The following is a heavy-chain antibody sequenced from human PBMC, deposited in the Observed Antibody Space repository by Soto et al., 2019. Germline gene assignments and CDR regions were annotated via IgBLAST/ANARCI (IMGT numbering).Heavy chain of an antibody. CDR1: GGSIYTNY. J-gene: IGHJ6*02. Sequence: PSETLSLTCNVSGGSIYTNYWNWIRQSPGKGMEWIWYISDGGSTNYNPSLKSRVNISVDTSQTQVSLKLSSVSAPDTARYFCAGYCSSSSCPEDHYCALEVWGQGTTVTVSS. D-gene: IGHD2-2*01. CDR2: ISDGGST. CDR3: AGYCSSSSCPEDHYCALEV. V-gene: IGHV4-59*01.